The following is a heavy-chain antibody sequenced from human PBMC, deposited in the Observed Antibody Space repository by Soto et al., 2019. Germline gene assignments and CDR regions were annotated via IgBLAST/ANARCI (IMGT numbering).Heavy chain of an antibody. Sequence: SETLSLTCTVSGGSISSSSYYWGWIRQPPGKGLEWIGSIYHSGSTNYNPSLKSRVTISVDKSKNQFSLKLSSVTAADTAMYYCAREVGEVDYSSSSDAFDIWGQGTMVTGSS. V-gene: IGHV4-39*07. CDR3: AREVGEVDYSSSSDAFDI. D-gene: IGHD6-6*01. CDR1: GGSISSSSYY. CDR2: IYHSGST. J-gene: IGHJ3*02.